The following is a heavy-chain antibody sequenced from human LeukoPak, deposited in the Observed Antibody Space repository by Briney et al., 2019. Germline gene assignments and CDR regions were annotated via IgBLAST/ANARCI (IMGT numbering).Heavy chain of an antibody. J-gene: IGHJ4*02. Sequence: GGSLRLSCAASGFTFSSYGMHWVRQAPGKGLEWVAVIWYDGSNKYYADSVKGRFTISRDNSKNTLYLQMNSLRAEDTAVYYCARGKGYSYGYYFDYWGQGTLVTVSS. CDR1: GFTFSSYG. D-gene: IGHD5-18*01. V-gene: IGHV3-33*01. CDR3: ARGKGYSYGYYFDY. CDR2: IWYDGSNK.